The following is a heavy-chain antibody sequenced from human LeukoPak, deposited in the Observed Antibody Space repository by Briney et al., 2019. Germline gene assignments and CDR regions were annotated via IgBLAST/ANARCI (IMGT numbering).Heavy chain of an antibody. D-gene: IGHD4-23*01. Sequence: GASVKVSCKASGGTFSSYAISWVRQAPGQGLEWMGGIIPIFGTANYAQKFQGRVTITADESTSTAYMELSSLRSEDTAVYYCARVSPGGKGGPYYFDYWGQGTLVTVSS. CDR2: IIPIFGTA. CDR3: ARVSPGGKGGPYYFDY. V-gene: IGHV1-69*13. J-gene: IGHJ4*02. CDR1: GGTFSSYA.